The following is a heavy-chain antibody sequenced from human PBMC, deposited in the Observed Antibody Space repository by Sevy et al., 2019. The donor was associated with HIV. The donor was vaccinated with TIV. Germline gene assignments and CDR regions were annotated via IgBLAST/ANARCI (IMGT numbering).Heavy chain of an antibody. V-gene: IGHV3-7*01. J-gene: IGHJ4*02. CDR1: GFTFSSSS. D-gene: IGHD6-13*01. CDR3: AIVVSLGY. Sequence: GGSLRLSCAASGFTFSSSSMTWVRQAPGKGLEWVATISQGGSEEYYVDSVKGRFTISRDNAKNSLYLQMNSLSAVDTAVCFCAIVVSLGYWGQGTLVTVSS. CDR2: ISQGGSEE.